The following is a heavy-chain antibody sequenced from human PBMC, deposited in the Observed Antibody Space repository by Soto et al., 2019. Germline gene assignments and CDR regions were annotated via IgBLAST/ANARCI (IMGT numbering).Heavy chain of an antibody. D-gene: IGHD6-6*01. CDR1: GYTFTHYY. Sequence: SVQVSCKASGYTFTHYYMLRLRQAHGQGLEWMGWIHPNSGGTNYAQKFQGWVTMTRDTSISTAYMELSRLRSDDTAVYYCARSLAALDAFDIWGQGTMVTVSS. V-gene: IGHV1-2*04. CDR3: ARSLAALDAFDI. J-gene: IGHJ3*02. CDR2: IHPNSGGT.